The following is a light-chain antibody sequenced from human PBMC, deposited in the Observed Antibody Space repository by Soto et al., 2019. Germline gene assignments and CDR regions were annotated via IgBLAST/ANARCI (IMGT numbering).Light chain of an antibody. Sequence: ENVLTQSPVTLSLSPGERATLSCRASQSVKSYLAWYQQKPGQAPRLLIYDASNRAAGIPARFNGSGSGTDFTLTISSLDPEDFAVYYCQSRSSWPPVLTFGGGTKVEIK. CDR2: DAS. V-gene: IGKV3-11*01. CDR3: QSRSSWPPVLT. CDR1: QSVKSY. J-gene: IGKJ4*01.